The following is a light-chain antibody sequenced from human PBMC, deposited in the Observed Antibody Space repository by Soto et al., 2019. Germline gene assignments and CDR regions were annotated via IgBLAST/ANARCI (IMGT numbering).Light chain of an antibody. CDR2: GAS. V-gene: IGKV3-20*01. CDR3: QQYGSSSCT. J-gene: IGKJ2*02. CDR1: QSVSSSY. Sequence: EIVLTQSPGTLSLSPGERATLSCRASQSVSSSYLAWYQQKPGQAPRLLIYGASSRATGIPDRFSGSGSGTDFPLTISRLEPEDFAVYYCQQYGSSSCTFGQGTQLEIK.